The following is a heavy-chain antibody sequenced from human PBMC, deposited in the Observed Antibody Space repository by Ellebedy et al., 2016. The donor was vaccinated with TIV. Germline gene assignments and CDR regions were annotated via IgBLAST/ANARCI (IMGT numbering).Heavy chain of an antibody. D-gene: IGHD3-10*01. CDR2: LSASGGST. V-gene: IGHV3-23*01. CDR3: AKRVTMVREVITYYHYAMDV. Sequence: PGGSLRLSCAASGFTFSGNGMHWVRQAPGKGLDWVSSLSASGGSTYYADSVKGRFTISRDNSKNTLYLQMNSLRGEDTAVYYCAKRVTMVREVITYYHYAMDVWGQGTTVTVSS. CDR1: GFTFSGNG. J-gene: IGHJ6*02.